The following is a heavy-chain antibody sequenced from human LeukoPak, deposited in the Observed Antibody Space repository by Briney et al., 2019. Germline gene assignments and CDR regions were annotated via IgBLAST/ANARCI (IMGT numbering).Heavy chain of an antibody. CDR3: AKAFSSGWSPFDY. CDR2: IRGAEGGT. CDR1: GFTINTFT. J-gene: IGHJ4*02. D-gene: IGHD6-19*01. V-gene: IGHV3-23*01. Sequence: GGSLRPSCAASGFTINTFTMNWVRQAAGKGLEWVSTIRGAEGGTYYADSVKGRFTISRDNFENTLYLQMNYLREEDTALYYCAKAFSSGWSPFDYWGQGALVTVSS.